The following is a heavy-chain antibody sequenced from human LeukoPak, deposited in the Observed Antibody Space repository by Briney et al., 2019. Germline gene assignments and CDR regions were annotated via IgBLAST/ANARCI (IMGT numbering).Heavy chain of an antibody. CDR1: GFSFIDYA. V-gene: IGHV3-23*01. CDR2: ITGSGTT. D-gene: IGHD3-10*01. Sequence: PGGSLRLSCAASGFSFIDYAMSWVRQAPEKGLEWVSGITGSGTTYYADSVKGRFTISRDNAKNSLYLQMNSLRAEDTALYYCAKGGVRGVITGWGQGTLVTVSS. J-gene: IGHJ4*02. CDR3: AKGGVRGVITG.